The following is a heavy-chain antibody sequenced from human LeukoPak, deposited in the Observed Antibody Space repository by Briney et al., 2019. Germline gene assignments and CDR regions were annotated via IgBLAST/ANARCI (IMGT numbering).Heavy chain of an antibody. V-gene: IGHV4-34*01. CDR1: GGSFSGYY. CDR2: INHSGST. J-gene: IGHJ5*02. D-gene: IGHD3-10*01. CDR3: TRDQYYYGSGRPPFDP. Sequence: PSETLSLTCAVYGGSFSGYYWSWIRQPPGKGLEWIGEINHSGSTNYNPSLKSRVTISVDTSKNQLSLKLSSVTAADTAVYYCTRDQYYYGSGRPPFDPWGQGTLVTVSS.